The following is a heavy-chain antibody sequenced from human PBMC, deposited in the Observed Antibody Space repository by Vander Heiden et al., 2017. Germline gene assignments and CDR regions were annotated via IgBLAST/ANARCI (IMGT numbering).Heavy chain of an antibody. D-gene: IGHD2-8*01. J-gene: IGHJ4*02. V-gene: IGHV5-51*01. CDR2: MYPGDSDT. CDR3: VRRTGYCNNGVCYFDY. Sequence: EVQLVQSGAEVKKPGGSLKISCKGSGYSFTTYWIGWVRQMPGKGLEWMGKMYPGDSDTRYSPSFEGQVTMSADKSSSTAYLQWSSLKASDTAIYYCVRRTGYCNNGVCYFDYWGQGTLVTVSS. CDR1: GYSFTTYW.